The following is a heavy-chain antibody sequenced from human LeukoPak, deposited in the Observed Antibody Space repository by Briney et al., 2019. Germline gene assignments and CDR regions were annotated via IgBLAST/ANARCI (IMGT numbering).Heavy chain of an antibody. Sequence: GGSLRLSCAASGFTFSSYSMNWVRQAPGKGLEWVSSISSSSSYIYYADSVKGRFTISRDNAKNSLYLQMNSVRAEDTAVYYCARDPYCGGDCYPNAFDIWGQGTMVTVSS. CDR2: ISSSSSYI. CDR1: GFTFSSYS. D-gene: IGHD2-21*02. J-gene: IGHJ3*02. CDR3: ARDPYCGGDCYPNAFDI. V-gene: IGHV3-21*01.